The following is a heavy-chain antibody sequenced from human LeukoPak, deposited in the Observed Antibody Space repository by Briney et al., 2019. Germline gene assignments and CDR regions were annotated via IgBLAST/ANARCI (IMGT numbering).Heavy chain of an antibody. V-gene: IGHV1-69*04. Sequence: SSVQVSCKASGGTFSNYAISWVRQAPGQGLEWMGRIIPILDMTNYAQKFQGRVTITADKSTSTAYMELSSLRSEDTAVYYCAREGFGELYYWFDPWGQGTLATVSS. CDR2: IIPILDMT. CDR1: GGTFSNYA. J-gene: IGHJ5*02. D-gene: IGHD3-10*01. CDR3: AREGFGELYYWFDP.